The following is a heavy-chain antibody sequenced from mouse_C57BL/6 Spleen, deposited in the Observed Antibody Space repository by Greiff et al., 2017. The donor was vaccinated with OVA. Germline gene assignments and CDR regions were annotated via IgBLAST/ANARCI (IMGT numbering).Heavy chain of an antibody. D-gene: IGHD1-1*02. Sequence: VQLQQSGAELARPGASVKMSCKASGYTFTSYTMHWVKQRPGQGLEWIGYINPSSGYTKYNQKFKDKATLTADKSSSTAYMQLSSLTSEDSAVYYCARYGSYWYFDVWGTGTPVTVSS. J-gene: IGHJ1*03. V-gene: IGHV1-4*01. CDR1: GYTFTSYT. CDR2: INPSSGYT. CDR3: ARYGSYWYFDV.